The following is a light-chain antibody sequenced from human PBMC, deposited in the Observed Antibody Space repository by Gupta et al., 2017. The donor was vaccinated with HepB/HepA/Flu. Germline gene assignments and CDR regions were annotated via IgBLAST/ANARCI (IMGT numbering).Light chain of an antibody. CDR2: DAS. CDR3: QQRSNWPPGCS. Sequence: EIVLTQSPATLSLSTGERATLSYRASQSVSSYLACYQQKPGQAPRLLIYDASNRATGIPARFSGSGSGTDFTLTISSLEPEDFAVYYCQQRSNWPPGCSFGQGTKLEIK. J-gene: IGKJ2*04. CDR1: QSVSSY. V-gene: IGKV3-11*01.